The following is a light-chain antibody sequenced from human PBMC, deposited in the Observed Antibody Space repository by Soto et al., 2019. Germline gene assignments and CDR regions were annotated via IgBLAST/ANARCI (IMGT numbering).Light chain of an antibody. V-gene: IGKV1-27*01. Sequence: DIQMTQSPSSLSASLGDKVTLTCRASEDIAHYLAWYQQKPGKAPRVLLHHTSILQSGVPSRSIGSCNRTDFNITITSLHPEDVATYFCQEYDRAPLTFGGGTKVEI. J-gene: IGKJ4*01. CDR1: EDIAHY. CDR2: HTS. CDR3: QEYDRAPLT.